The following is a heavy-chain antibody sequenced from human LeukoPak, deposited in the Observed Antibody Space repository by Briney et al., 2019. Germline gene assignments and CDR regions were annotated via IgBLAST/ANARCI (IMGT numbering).Heavy chain of an antibody. CDR2: IIPIFGTA. J-gene: IGHJ6*03. Sequence: SAKVSCKASGGTFSSYAISWVRQAPGQGLEWMGGIIPIFGTANYAQKFQGRVTITTDESTSTAYMELSSLRSEDTAVYYCARGIRDGYNYYYYYYMDVWGKGTTVTVSS. CDR1: GGTFSSYA. V-gene: IGHV1-69*05. CDR3: ARGIRDGYNYYYYYYMDV. D-gene: IGHD5-24*01.